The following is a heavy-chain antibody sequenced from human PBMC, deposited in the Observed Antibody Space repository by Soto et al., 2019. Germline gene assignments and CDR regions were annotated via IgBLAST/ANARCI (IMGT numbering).Heavy chain of an antibody. J-gene: IGHJ4*02. CDR1: GDSITSSSFY. CDR3: AKPGPFYDAGGYAPFDY. V-gene: IGHV4-39*02. CDR2: IYTNGSP. D-gene: IGHD3-22*01. Sequence: SETLSLTCTVSGDSITSSSFYWAWIRQPPGKGLEWIATIYTNGSPYYSPSLKSRVTISVDTSKNRFSLNLTSVTAADTAVYYCAKPGPFYDAGGYAPFDYWGRGTLVTVSS.